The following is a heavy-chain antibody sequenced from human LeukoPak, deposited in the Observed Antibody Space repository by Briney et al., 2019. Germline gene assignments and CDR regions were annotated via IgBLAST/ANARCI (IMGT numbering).Heavy chain of an antibody. CDR1: GGSISSGPYY. V-gene: IGHV4-39*07. CDR2: INHSGST. J-gene: IGHJ6*03. D-gene: IGHD5-24*01. CDR3: ARGRQGRWRPKYYMDV. Sequence: SETLSLTCTVSGGSISSGPYYWSWIRQPPGKGLEWIGEINHSGSTNYNPSLKSRVTISVDTSKNQFSLKLSSVTAADTAVYYCARGRQGRWRPKYYMDVWGKGTTVTVSS.